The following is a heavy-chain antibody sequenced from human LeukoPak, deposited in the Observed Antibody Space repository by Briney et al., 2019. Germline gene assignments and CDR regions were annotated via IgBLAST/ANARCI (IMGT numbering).Heavy chain of an antibody. J-gene: IGHJ5*02. CDR3: ARGKIAAPPWFDP. CDR2: MNPNSGNT. V-gene: IGHV1-8*01. CDR1: GYTFTSYD. Sequence: ASVKVSCKASGYTFTSYDINWVRQATGQGLEWMGWMNPNSGNTGYAQKFQGRVTMTRNTSISTAYMELSSLRSEDKAVYYCARGKIAAPPWFDPWGQGTLVTVSS. D-gene: IGHD6-6*01.